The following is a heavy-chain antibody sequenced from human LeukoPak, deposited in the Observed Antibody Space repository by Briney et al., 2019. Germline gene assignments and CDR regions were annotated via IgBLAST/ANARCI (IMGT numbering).Heavy chain of an antibody. CDR2: ISWNSGSI. J-gene: IGHJ4*02. CDR3: PKALKVGDGYNFGFDY. V-gene: IGHV3-9*01. CDR1: GFTFDDYA. Sequence: GGSPRLSCAASGFTFDDYAMHWVRQAPGKGLEWVSGISWNSGSIGYADSVKGRFTISRDNAKNSLYLQMNSLRAEDTALYYCPKALKVGDGYNFGFDYWGQGTLVTVSS. D-gene: IGHD5-24*01.